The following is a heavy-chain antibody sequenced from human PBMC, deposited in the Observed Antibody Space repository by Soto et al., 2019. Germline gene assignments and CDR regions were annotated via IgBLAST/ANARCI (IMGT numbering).Heavy chain of an antibody. CDR2: IYYSGST. Sequence: QVQLQESGPGLVKPSQTLSLTCTVSGGSISSGGYYWSWIRQHPGKGLEWIGYIYYSGSTYYNPSLKSRVTISVDTSKNPFSMKLSSVTAADTAVYYCARSPYCSGGSCYLWGYYFDYWGQGTLVTVSS. J-gene: IGHJ4*02. V-gene: IGHV4-31*03. CDR1: GGSISSGGYY. CDR3: ARSPYCSGGSCYLWGYYFDY. D-gene: IGHD2-15*01.